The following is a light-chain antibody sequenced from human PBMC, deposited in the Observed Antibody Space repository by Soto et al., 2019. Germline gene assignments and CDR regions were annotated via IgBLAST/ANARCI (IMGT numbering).Light chain of an antibody. J-gene: IGLJ3*02. CDR3: SSYTAYTTLWV. CDR1: ASDIGNYNY. Sequence: HSALTQPASVSGSPGQSITISCTGTASDIGNYNYVSWYQLHPGKAPKLLIYGVTNRPSGVSNRFSGSKSGNAASLTISGLQAEDEADYYCSSYTAYTTLWVFGGGTKVTVL. V-gene: IGLV2-14*01. CDR2: GVT.